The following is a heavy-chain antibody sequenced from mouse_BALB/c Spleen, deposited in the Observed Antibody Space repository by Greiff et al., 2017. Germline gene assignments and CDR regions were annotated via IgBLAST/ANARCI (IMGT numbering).Heavy chain of an antibody. V-gene: IGHV8-12*01. CDR1: GFSLSTSGMG. D-gene: IGHD2-3*01. CDR2: IYWDDDK. J-gene: IGHJ4*01. Sequence: QVTLKVSGPGILQPSQTLSLTCSFSGFSLSTSGMGVSWIRQPSGKGLEWLAHIYWDDDKRYNPSLKSRLTISKDTSSNQVFLKITSVDTADTATYYCARREDGYSPYYAMDYWGQGTSVTVSS. CDR3: ARREDGYSPYYAMDY.